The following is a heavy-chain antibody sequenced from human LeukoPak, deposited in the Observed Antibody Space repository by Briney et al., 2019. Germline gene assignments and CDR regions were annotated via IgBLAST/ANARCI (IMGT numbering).Heavy chain of an antibody. CDR3: ARDRGMYRYGYYYYYYMDV. CDR1: GFTFSSYE. Sequence: GGSLRLSCAASGFTFSSYEMNWVRQAPGKGLEWVSYISSSVSTIYYADSVKGRFTISRDNAKNSLYLQMNSLRAEDTAVYYCARDRGMYRYGYYYYYYMDVWGKGTTVTVSS. J-gene: IGHJ6*03. V-gene: IGHV3-48*03. CDR2: ISSSVSTI. D-gene: IGHD5-24*01.